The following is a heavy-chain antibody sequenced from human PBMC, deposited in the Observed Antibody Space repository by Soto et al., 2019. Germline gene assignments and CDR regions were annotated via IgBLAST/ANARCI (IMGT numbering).Heavy chain of an antibody. D-gene: IGHD6-6*01. V-gene: IGHV3-7*01. CDR1: GFTFSRYW. CDR2: IKQDGSEQ. Sequence: GRSLRLSCAASGFTFSRYWMSWVRQAPEKWLEWVANIKQDGSEQYYVDSVKGRFTISRHNAKNSLYLQMNSLRAEDTAVYYCARGGLSISRPFDYWGQGTLVTVSS. J-gene: IGHJ4*02. CDR3: ARGGLSISRPFDY.